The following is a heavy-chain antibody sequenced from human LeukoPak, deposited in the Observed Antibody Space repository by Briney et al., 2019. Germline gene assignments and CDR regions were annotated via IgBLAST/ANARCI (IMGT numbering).Heavy chain of an antibody. D-gene: IGHD3-3*01. CDR3: AREHIIGWFDP. J-gene: IGHJ5*02. V-gene: IGHV3-21*01. Sequence: PGGSLRLXCAASGFTFSSYSMNWVRQAPGKELEWVSSISSSSSYIYYADSVKGRFTISRDNAKNSLYLQMNSLRAEDTAVYYCAREHIIGWFDPWGQGTLVTVSS. CDR1: GFTFSSYS. CDR2: ISSSSSYI.